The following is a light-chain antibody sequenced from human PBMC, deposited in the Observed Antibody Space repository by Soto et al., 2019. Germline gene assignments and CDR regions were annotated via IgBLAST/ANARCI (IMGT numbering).Light chain of an antibody. CDR1: QSVSSY. V-gene: IGKV3-11*01. CDR3: QQHSNWPPAIT. CDR2: DAS. J-gene: IGKJ5*01. Sequence: EIVLTQSPATLSLSPGERATLSCRASQSVSSYLAWYQQKPGQAPRLLIYDASNRATGIPARFSGSGSGTDFTPTISSLEPEDFAVYYCQQHSNWPPAITFGQGTRLEIK.